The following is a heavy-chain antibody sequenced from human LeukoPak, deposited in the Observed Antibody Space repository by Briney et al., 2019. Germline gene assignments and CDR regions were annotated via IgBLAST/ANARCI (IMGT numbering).Heavy chain of an antibody. V-gene: IGHV1-69*13. CDR3: ARGPNCGGDCYFDY. CDR2: IIPIFGTA. D-gene: IGHD2-21*02. CDR1: GYTFTIYG. Sequence: SVKVSCKASGYTFTIYGISWVRQAPGQGLEWMGGIIPIFGTANYAQKFQGRVTITADESTSTAYMELSSLRSEDTAVYYCARGPNCGGDCYFDYWGQGTLVTVSS. J-gene: IGHJ4*02.